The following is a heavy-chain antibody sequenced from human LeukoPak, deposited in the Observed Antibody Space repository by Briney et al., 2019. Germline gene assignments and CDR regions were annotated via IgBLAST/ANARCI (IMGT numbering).Heavy chain of an antibody. V-gene: IGHV4-59*12. CDR3: ARDYSGYYTVDYFDY. D-gene: IGHD3-22*01. Sequence: KGSETLSLTCTVSGGSISSYYWSWIRQPPGKGLEWIGYIYYSGSTNYNPSLKSRVTISVDTSKNQFSLKLSSVTAADTAVYYCARDYSGYYTVDYFDYWGQGTLVTVSS. CDR1: GGSISSYY. J-gene: IGHJ4*02. CDR2: IYYSGST.